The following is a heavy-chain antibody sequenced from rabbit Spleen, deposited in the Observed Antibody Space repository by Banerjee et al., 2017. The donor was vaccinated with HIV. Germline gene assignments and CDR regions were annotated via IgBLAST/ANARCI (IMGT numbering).Heavy chain of an antibody. Sequence: QSLEESGGDLVKPGASLTLTCTASGFTISSSYYMCWVRQAPGKGLQWIACIDAGTSGSAAYASWAKGRFTISRTSSTTVTLQMTSLTDADTATYFCARDSIYATYFSIAYALNLWGPGTLVTVS. CDR3: ARDSIYATYFSIAYALNL. J-gene: IGHJ4*01. CDR2: IDAGTSGSA. D-gene: IGHD6-1*01. CDR1: GFTISSSYY. V-gene: IGHV1S40*01.